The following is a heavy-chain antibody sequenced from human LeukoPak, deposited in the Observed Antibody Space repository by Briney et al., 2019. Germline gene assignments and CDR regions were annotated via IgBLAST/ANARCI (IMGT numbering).Heavy chain of an antibody. CDR1: GGSISSGGYY. D-gene: IGHD3-3*01. J-gene: IGHJ6*02. V-gene: IGHV4-31*03. Sequence: PSQTLSLTCTVSGGSISSGGYYWSWIRQHPGKGLEWIGYIYYSGSTYYNPSLKSRVTISVDTSKNQFSLKLSSVTAADTAVYYCARRPGVHYDFWSGYYSGNYYGMDVWGQGTTVTVSS. CDR2: IYYSGST. CDR3: ARRPGVHYDFWSGYYSGNYYGMDV.